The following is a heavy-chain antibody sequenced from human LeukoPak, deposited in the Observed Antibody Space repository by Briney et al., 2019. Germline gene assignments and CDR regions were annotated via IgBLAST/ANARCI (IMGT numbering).Heavy chain of an antibody. V-gene: IGHV3-11*04. CDR1: GFIFSDFY. J-gene: IGHJ4*02. CDR3: ARDLSNGGFSD. CDR2: ISGISHNI. Sequence: GGSLRLPCAPSGFIFSDFYMSWVRQAPGKGLEWVSYISGISHNIQYADSVKGRFTVSRDNAKKSLYLQMNSLRAEDTAVYFCARDLSNGGFSDWDQGTLVTVSS. D-gene: IGHD3-10*01.